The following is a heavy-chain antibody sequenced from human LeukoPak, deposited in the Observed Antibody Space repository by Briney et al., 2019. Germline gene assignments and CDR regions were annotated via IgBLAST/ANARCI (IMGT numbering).Heavy chain of an antibody. V-gene: IGHV4-61*01. Sequence: SETLSLTCTVSGGSVNSRSYYWNWIRQPPGKGLEWIGYIYYGGNTNYNPSLKSRVTISVDTSKNQFYLRLSSVTAADAAVYYCARDLGYSGSLWGQGTLVTVSS. CDR3: ARDLGYSGSL. J-gene: IGHJ4*02. CDR2: IYYGGNT. CDR1: GGSVNSRSYY. D-gene: IGHD5-12*01.